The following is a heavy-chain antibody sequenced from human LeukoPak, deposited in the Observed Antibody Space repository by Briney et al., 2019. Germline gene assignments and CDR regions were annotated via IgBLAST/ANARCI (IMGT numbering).Heavy chain of an antibody. D-gene: IGHD2-15*01. Sequence: AASVKVSCKASGYTFTSYGISWVRQAPGQGLEWMGWISAYNGNTNYAQKLQGRVTMTTDTSTSTAYMELRSLRSDDTAVYYCARDREYCSGGSCYSRFDPWGQGTLVTVSS. CDR1: GYTFTSYG. V-gene: IGHV1-18*01. CDR3: ARDREYCSGGSCYSRFDP. J-gene: IGHJ5*02. CDR2: ISAYNGNT.